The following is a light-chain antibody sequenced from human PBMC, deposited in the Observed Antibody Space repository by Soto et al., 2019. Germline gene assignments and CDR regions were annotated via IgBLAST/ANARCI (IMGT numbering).Light chain of an antibody. CDR1: QSVSSN. CDR3: QQYVTSSWT. CDR2: GAS. V-gene: IGKV3D-15*01. J-gene: IGKJ1*01. Sequence: EIVMTQSPATLSVSPGERATLSCRASQSVSSNLAWYQQKPGQAPRLIIYGASSRATGIPDRFSGSGSGTDFTLTISRLDLEDSAFYYCQQYVTSSWTLGQGTKVDIK.